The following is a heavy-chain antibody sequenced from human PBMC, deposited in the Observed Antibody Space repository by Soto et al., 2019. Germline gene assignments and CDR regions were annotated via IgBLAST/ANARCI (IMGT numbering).Heavy chain of an antibody. Sequence: GASVKVSCKASGYTFTSYAIHWVRQAPGQRLEWMRWINAGNGNTKYSQKFQGRVTITRDTSASTAYMELSSLRSEDTAVYYCARAWVVVTAPDYWGQGTLVTVPQ. V-gene: IGHV1-3*01. CDR2: INAGNGNT. J-gene: IGHJ4*02. CDR1: GYTFTSYA. CDR3: ARAWVVVTAPDY. D-gene: IGHD2-21*02.